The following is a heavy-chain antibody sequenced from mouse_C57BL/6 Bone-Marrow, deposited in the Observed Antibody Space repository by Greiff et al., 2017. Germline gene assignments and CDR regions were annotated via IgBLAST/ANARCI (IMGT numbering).Heavy chain of an antibody. D-gene: IGHD2-3*01. CDR3: AKEEYDGYYYYAMDY. J-gene: IGHJ4*01. CDR1: GFSLTSYG. Sequence: VKLMESGPGLVQPSQSLSITCTVSGFSLTSYGVHWVRQSPGKGLEWLGVIWRGGSTDYNAAFMSRLSITKDNSKSQVFFKMNSLQADDTAIYYCAKEEYDGYYYYAMDYWGQGTSVTVSS. V-gene: IGHV2-5*01. CDR2: IWRGGST.